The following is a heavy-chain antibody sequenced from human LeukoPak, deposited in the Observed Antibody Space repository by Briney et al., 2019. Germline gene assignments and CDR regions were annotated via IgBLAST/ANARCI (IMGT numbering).Heavy chain of an antibody. CDR3: ARVATAVAGTDFDY. J-gene: IGHJ4*02. D-gene: IGHD6-19*01. CDR2: MNPNSGNT. V-gene: IGHV1-8*01. CDR1: GYTFTSYD. Sequence: VASVNVSCKASGYTFTSYDINWVRQAAGQGLEWMGWMNPNSGNTGYAQKFQGRVTMTRNTSITTAYMELSSLRSEDTAVYYCARVATAVAGTDFDYWGQGTLVTVSS.